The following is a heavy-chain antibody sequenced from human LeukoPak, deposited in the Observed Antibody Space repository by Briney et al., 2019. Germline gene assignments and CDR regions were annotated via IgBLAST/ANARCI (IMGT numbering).Heavy chain of an antibody. Sequence: GGSLRLSCAASGLTFRNFAMSWVRQAPGKGLEWLAVTSGDEDSTHYADSVRGRFVISTDSSKNSLFLQMNSLRADDTPVYYCTIDLMTGFSSGWHFGYWGQGTLVTVSS. CDR3: TIDLMTGFSSGWHFGY. D-gene: IGHD6-19*01. V-gene: IGHV3-23*01. J-gene: IGHJ4*02. CDR1: GLTFRNFA. CDR2: TSGDEDST.